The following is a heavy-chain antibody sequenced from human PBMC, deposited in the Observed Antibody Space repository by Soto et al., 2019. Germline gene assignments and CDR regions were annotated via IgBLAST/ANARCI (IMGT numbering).Heavy chain of an antibody. CDR2: IKQDGSEE. CDR1: GFTFSSYW. J-gene: IGHJ6*02. V-gene: IGHV3-7*01. CDR3: ARIAASGRGWDV. Sequence: EVQLVESGGGVVQPGGSLRLSCVDSGFTFSSYWMSWVRQAPVKGLEWVGNIKQDGSEENYVDSVKGRFTISRDNAKNSMYLQMNSLRVEDTAVYYCARIAASGRGWDVWGQGTTVVVSS. D-gene: IGHD6-13*01.